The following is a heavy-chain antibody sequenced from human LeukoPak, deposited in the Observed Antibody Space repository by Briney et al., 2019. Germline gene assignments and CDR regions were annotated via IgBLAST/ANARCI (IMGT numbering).Heavy chain of an antibody. Sequence: GASVKVSCKASGGTFSSYAISWVRQAPGQGLEWMGGIIPIFGTANYAQKFQGRVTMTEDTSTDTAYMELSSLRSEDTAVYYCAAGPVGDTYCSSTSCSLVDWGQGTLVTVSS. V-gene: IGHV1-69*06. J-gene: IGHJ4*02. CDR2: IIPIFGTA. D-gene: IGHD2-2*01. CDR3: AAGPVGDTYCSSTSCSLVD. CDR1: GGTFSSYA.